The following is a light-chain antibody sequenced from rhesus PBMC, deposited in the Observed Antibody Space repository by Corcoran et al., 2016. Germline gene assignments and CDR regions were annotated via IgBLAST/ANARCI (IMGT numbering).Light chain of an antibody. CDR3: CSSRSGSTYF. CDR1: TSDIGGYND. CDR2: DVS. V-gene: IGLV2S9*01. J-gene: IGLJ1*01. Sequence: QSTLTQPPSVSKSLGQSVTISCTGTTSDIGGYNDVSWYQQHPGTAPRLLIYDVSKRPSGVSDRFSGSKSGNTASLTISGLQSADEAEYYCCSSRSGSTYFFGAGTRLTVL.